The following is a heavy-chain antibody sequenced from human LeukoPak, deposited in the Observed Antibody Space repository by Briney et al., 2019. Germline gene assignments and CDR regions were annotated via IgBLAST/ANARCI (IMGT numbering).Heavy chain of an antibody. CDR3: ARHDPTSTGYYYYMDV. Sequence: SETLSLTCAVYGGSFSDYYWSWIRQPPGKGLEWIGEINHSGSTNYNPSLKSRVTISVDTSKNQFSLKLSSVTAADTAVYYCARHDPTSTGYYYYMDVWGKGTTVTVSS. CDR1: GGSFSDYY. V-gene: IGHV4-34*01. D-gene: IGHD5/OR15-5a*01. CDR2: INHSGST. J-gene: IGHJ6*03.